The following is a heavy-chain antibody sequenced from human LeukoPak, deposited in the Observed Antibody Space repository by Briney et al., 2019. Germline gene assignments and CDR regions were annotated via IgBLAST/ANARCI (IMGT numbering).Heavy chain of an antibody. Sequence: PGGSLRLSCAVSGFTFSSYWMSWVRQAPGKGLEWVANIKEDGTEKYYQDSVKGRFTISRDNAKNSPYLQMNSLRAEDTAVYYCAREVVLSTSAWFEYWGQGTLVTVSS. J-gene: IGHJ4*02. CDR1: GFTFSSYW. CDR2: IKEDGTEK. D-gene: IGHD3-22*01. V-gene: IGHV3-7*01. CDR3: AREVVLSTSAWFEY.